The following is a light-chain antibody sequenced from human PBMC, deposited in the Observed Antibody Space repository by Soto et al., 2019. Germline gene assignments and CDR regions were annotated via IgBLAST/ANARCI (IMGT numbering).Light chain of an antibody. J-gene: IGKJ4*01. CDR2: IAS. Sequence: IQLTQSPSSLSASIGDRVIITCRASQGISNYLAWYQQKPGKAPKLLIYIASTLQGGVPSRFSGSGSGTDFSLTISSLQPEDVATYYCQYLNSFPLTFGGGTKVEIK. CDR3: QYLNSFPLT. V-gene: IGKV1-9*01. CDR1: QGISNY.